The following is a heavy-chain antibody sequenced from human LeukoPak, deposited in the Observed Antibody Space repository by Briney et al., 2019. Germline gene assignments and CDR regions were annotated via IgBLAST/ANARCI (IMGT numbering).Heavy chain of an antibody. CDR3: AKGRGVVAPR. CDR2: ISDSGART. V-gene: IGHV3-23*01. CDR1: GFTFSTYA. D-gene: IGHD3-10*01. Sequence: PGGSLRLSCAASGFTFSTYAMFWVRQTPGKGLEWVSTISDSGARTYYADSVKVRFTISRDNYRDTLYLKMSSLSAEETAIYYCAKGRGVVAPRWGQGTLVTVSS. J-gene: IGHJ4*02.